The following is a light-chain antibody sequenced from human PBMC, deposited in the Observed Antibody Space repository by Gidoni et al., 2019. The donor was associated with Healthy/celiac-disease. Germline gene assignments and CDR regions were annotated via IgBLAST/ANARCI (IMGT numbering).Light chain of an antibody. J-gene: IGKJ4*01. Sequence: EIVLTQSPATLSLSPGERATLSCRASQSVSSYLACYQQKPGQAPRLLIYDASNRATGIPARFSGSGSGTDFTLTISSLEPEDFAVYYCQQRSNLLTFGGGNKVEIK. CDR1: QSVSSY. CDR2: DAS. V-gene: IGKV3-11*01. CDR3: QQRSNLLT.